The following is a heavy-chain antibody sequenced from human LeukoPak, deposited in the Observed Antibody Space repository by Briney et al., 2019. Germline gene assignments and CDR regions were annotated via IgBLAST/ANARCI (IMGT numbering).Heavy chain of an antibody. CDR1: GFTFSSYW. CDR3: ARDPAYCTNGVCEPFDY. CDR2: IKQDGSEK. J-gene: IGHJ4*02. D-gene: IGHD2-8*01. V-gene: IGHV3-7*01. Sequence: GGSLRLSCAASGFTFSSYWMSWVRQAPGKGLEWVANIKQDGSEKYYVDSAKGRFTISRDNAKNSLYLQMNSLRAEDTAVYYCARDPAYCTNGVCEPFDYWGQGTLVTVSS.